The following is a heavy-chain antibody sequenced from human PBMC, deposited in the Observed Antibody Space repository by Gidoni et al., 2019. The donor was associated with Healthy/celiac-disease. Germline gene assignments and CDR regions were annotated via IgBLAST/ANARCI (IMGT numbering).Heavy chain of an antibody. CDR2: ISYDGSNK. CDR3: AKDANDYGDYWYFDL. CDR1: GFTFSSYG. D-gene: IGHD4-17*01. J-gene: IGHJ2*01. V-gene: IGHV3-30*18. Sequence: QVQLVESGGCVVQPGRSLRLSCAASGFTFSSYGMHWVRQAPGKGLEWVAVISYDGSNKYYADSVKGRFTISRDNSKNTLYLQMNSLRAEDTAVYYCAKDANDYGDYWYFDLWGRGTLVTVSP.